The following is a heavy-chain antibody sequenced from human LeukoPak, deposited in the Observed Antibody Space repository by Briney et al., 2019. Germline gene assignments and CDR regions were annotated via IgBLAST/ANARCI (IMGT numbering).Heavy chain of an antibody. D-gene: IGHD4-17*01. Sequence: GGSLRLSCAASGLTGSHNYVSWVRQAPGKGLEWVSAIHASGDTCYADSVKGRFTISRDTSKNTLYLQINSLRVEDTAVYYCIVFGDSNHWGQGTLVTVSS. J-gene: IGHJ5*02. V-gene: IGHV3-53*01. CDR3: IVFGDSNH. CDR2: IHASGDT. CDR1: GLTGSHNY.